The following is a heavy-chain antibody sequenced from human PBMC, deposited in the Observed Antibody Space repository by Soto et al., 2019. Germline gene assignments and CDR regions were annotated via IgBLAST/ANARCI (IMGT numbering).Heavy chain of an antibody. J-gene: IGHJ4*02. CDR2: SRDKAQGYST. CDR1: GFSLSDHY. Sequence: EVQLVESGGGLVQPGGSLRLSCAASGFSLSDHYIDWVRQAPGKGLEWVGRSRDKAQGYSTEYAASVKGRFTTSRDDSMNSGLLQMNSLKTEDTAVYYCVRAMYYTYSSGYTRCFNYWGQGTLVT. CDR3: VRAMYYTYSSGYTRCFNY. V-gene: IGHV3-72*01. D-gene: IGHD3-22*01.